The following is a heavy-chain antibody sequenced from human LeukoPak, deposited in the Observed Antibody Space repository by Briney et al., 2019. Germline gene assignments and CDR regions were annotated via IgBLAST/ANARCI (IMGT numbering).Heavy chain of an antibody. CDR1: GGTFSSYA. Sequence: GASVKVSCKASGGTFSSYAISWVRQAPGQGLEWMGGIIPIFGTANYAQKFQGRVTITADESTSTAYMELSSLRSEDTAVYYCARGVVVPAATYYYYYYYMDVWGKGTTVTVSS. D-gene: IGHD2-2*01. J-gene: IGHJ6*03. CDR3: ARGVVVPAATYYYYYYYMDV. CDR2: IIPIFGTA. V-gene: IGHV1-69*13.